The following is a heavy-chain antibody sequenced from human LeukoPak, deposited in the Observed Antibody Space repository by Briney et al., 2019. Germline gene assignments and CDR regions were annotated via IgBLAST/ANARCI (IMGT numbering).Heavy chain of an antibody. V-gene: IGHV3-21*01. CDR3: VRDVSRISDY. D-gene: IGHD2-15*01. Sequence: GGSLRLSCAASGFTFSRYSMKWVRQAPGQGLEWVASIRSSGCYIYYADSVKGRFTISRDNVENSLYLQMNGLRAEDTAVYYCVRDVSRISDYWGQGTLVTVSS. J-gene: IGHJ4*02. CDR1: GFTFSRYS. CDR2: IRSSGCYI.